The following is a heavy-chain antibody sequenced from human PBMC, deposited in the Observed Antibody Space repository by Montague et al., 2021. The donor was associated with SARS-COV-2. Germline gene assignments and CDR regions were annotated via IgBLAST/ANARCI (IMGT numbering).Heavy chain of an antibody. V-gene: IGHV4-34*01. J-gene: IGHJ4*02. CDR1: GGSFSGYC. CDR2: ITHRGNT. Sequence: SETLSLTCAVYGGSFSGYCWSWIRQPPGKGLEWIGEITHRGNTNYNPSLKSPVTISLDTSNNHFSLKLSSVTAAGTAVYYCARGALHGVAADTPLDLWGQGTLVTVSS. D-gene: IGHD2-2*01. CDR3: ARGALHGVAADTPLDL.